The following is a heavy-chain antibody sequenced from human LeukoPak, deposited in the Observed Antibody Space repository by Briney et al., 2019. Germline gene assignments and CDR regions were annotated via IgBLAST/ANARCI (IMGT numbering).Heavy chain of an antibody. V-gene: IGHV3-11*06. CDR2: ISSSSSYT. CDR3: ARAPHYSNYGPYYYGMDV. CDR1: GFTFIDYY. D-gene: IGHD4-11*01. J-gene: IGHJ6*02. Sequence: PGGSLRLSCAASGFTFIDYYMSWIRQAPGKGLEWVSYISSSSSYTNYADSVKGRFTISRDNAKTSLYLQMNSLRAEDTAVYYCARAPHYSNYGPYYYGMDVWGQGTTVTVSS.